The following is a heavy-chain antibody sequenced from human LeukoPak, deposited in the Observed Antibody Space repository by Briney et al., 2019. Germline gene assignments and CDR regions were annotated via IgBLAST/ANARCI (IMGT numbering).Heavy chain of an antibody. V-gene: IGHV3-30-3*01. CDR2: ISYGGSNK. Sequence: PGGSLRLSCAASGFTFSSYAMHWVRQAPGKGLEWVAVISYGGSNKCYADSVKGRFTISRDNSKNTLYLQMNSLRAEDTAVYYCARDDLYYGSGSYYKMGFDYWGQGTLVTVSS. CDR1: GFTFSSYA. CDR3: ARDDLYYGSGSYYKMGFDY. J-gene: IGHJ4*02. D-gene: IGHD3-10*01.